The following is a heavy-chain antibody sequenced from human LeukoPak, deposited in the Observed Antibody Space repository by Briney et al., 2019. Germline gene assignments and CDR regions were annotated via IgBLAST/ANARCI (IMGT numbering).Heavy chain of an antibody. V-gene: IGHV1-46*01. Sequence: ASVKVSCKASGYTFTNYYMHWVRRAPGQGLEWMGIINPSGNNTTYAQKFQGRVTMTRDTSTSTVYMELSSLRSEDTAVYYCAREQQLWFYYWGQGILVTVSS. D-gene: IGHD5-18*01. J-gene: IGHJ4*02. CDR2: INPSGNNT. CDR1: GYTFTNYY. CDR3: AREQQLWFYY.